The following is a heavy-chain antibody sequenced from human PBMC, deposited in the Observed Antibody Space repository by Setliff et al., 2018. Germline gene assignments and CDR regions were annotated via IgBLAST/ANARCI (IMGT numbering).Heavy chain of an antibody. CDR2: VYTTWST. CDR3: ARVTGFFYVDA. J-gene: IGHJ6*03. Sequence: SETLSLTCTVSGGSVGSDFSYWTWIRQPAGKGPEWIGQVYTTWSTNYNPSLRSRATISLDASKNQFSLSLTSVTAADTAVYYCARVTGFFYVDAWGKGTTVTVSS. CDR1: GGSVGSDFSY. V-gene: IGHV4-61*09.